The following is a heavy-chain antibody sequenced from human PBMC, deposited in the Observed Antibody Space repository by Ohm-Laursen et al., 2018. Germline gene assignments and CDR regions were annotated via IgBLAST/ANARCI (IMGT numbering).Heavy chain of an antibody. CDR3: SRFRAVAGNPPDY. J-gene: IGHJ4*02. D-gene: IGHD6-19*01. CDR1: GFTFSSYA. CDR2: INQVGIEK. V-gene: IGHV3-7*01. Sequence: SLRLSCTASGFTFSSYAMSWVRQAPGKGLEWVANINQVGIEKYYVDSVKGRFTISRDNAKNSLYLQMNSLRAEDTAVYFCSRFRAVAGNPPDYWGQGTLVTVSS.